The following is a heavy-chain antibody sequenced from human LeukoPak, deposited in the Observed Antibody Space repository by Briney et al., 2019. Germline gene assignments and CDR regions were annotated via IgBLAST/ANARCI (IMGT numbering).Heavy chain of an antibody. Sequence: RPSETLSLTCTVSGGSISSSSYYWGWIRQPPGEGLEWIGSIYYSGSTYYNPSLKSRVTISVDTSKNQFSLKLSSVTAADTAVYYCARERREDIRGPPDGSFDYWGQGTLVTVSS. CDR3: ARERREDIRGPPDGSFDY. CDR1: GGSISSSSYY. CDR2: IYYSGST. V-gene: IGHV4-39*02. J-gene: IGHJ4*02. D-gene: IGHD2-15*01.